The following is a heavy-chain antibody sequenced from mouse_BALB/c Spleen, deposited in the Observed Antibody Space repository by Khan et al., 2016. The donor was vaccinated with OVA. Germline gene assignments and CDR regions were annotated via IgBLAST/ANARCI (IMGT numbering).Heavy chain of an antibody. D-gene: IGHD3-1*01. Sequence: VQLKQSGPELVKPGASVKISCKTSGYTFTDYNIHWVKQSPGESLEWIGYVYPYNGYTGYNQKFKSKATLTVDNSSSTAYMELRSLTSEDSAVYYCARSGVPYALDYWGQGTSVTVSS. CDR2: VYPYNGYT. J-gene: IGHJ4*01. CDR3: ARSGVPYALDY. V-gene: IGHV1S29*02. CDR1: GYTFTDYN.